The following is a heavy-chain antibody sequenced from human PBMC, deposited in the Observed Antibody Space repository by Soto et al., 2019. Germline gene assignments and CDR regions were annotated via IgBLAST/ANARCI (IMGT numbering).Heavy chain of an antibody. J-gene: IGHJ6*02. D-gene: IGHD2-21*01. CDR1: GCTFCTYG. CDR3: AKDPQSVVERTVYGMDV. V-gene: IGHV3-23*01. CDR2: ISGSGGST. Sequence: EGCLRLSCAASGCTFCTYGISWVRQAPGEGLEWVSAISGSGGSTYYADSVKGRFTISRDNSKNTLYLQMNSLRAEDTAVYYCAKDPQSVVERTVYGMDVWGQGTTVTVSS.